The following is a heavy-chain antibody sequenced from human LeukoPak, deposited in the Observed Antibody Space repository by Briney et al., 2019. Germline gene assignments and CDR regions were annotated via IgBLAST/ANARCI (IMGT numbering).Heavy chain of an antibody. J-gene: IGHJ4*02. Sequence: KTSETLSLTCTVSGGSISSSSYYWGWIRQPPGKGLEWIGEINHSGSTNYNPSLKSRVTISVDTSKNQFSLKLSSVTAADTAVYYCARIRYDYVWGSRPPGHFDYWGQGTLVTVSS. CDR2: INHSGST. V-gene: IGHV4-39*07. CDR3: ARIRYDYVWGSRPPGHFDY. D-gene: IGHD3-16*01. CDR1: GGSISSSSYY.